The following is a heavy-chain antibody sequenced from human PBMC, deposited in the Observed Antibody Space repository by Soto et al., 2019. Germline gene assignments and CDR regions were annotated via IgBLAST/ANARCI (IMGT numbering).Heavy chain of an antibody. CDR1: GFTFTKLA. Sequence: PGGSLRLSCAASGFTFTKLAMIWVRQAPGKGPEWVSGIVSSGIAYHADSVKGRFTISRDDSKSTLYLQMNSLRVDDTAVYYCAKDAVYNDGVWLPDYWGRGTLVTVSS. CDR2: IVSSGIA. J-gene: IGHJ4*02. V-gene: IGHV3-23*01. CDR3: AKDAVYNDGVWLPDY. D-gene: IGHD5-12*01.